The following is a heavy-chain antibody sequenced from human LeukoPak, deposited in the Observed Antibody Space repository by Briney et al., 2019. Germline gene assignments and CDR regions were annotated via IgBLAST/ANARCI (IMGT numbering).Heavy chain of an antibody. Sequence: SEMLSLTCAIYGGSFSGHYWSWIRQAPGKGLEWIGEINHSGSTNYNPSLKSRVAISVDTSKNQFSLKLTSVTAADTAVYYCARVKDPGGYYYYYYMDVWGKGTTVTVSS. CDR1: GGSFSGHY. CDR3: ARVKDPGGYYYYYYMDV. J-gene: IGHJ6*03. D-gene: IGHD3-16*01. V-gene: IGHV4-34*01. CDR2: INHSGST.